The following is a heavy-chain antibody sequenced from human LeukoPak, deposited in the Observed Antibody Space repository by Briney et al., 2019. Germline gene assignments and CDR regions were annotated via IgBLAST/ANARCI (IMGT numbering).Heavy chain of an antibody. D-gene: IGHD1-1*01. CDR3: VRDHSPQLNRRHFYYGMDV. V-gene: IGHV3-21*01. CDR2: IGSSSSYK. CDR1: RFTFSSYS. J-gene: IGHJ6*02. Sequence: GGSLRLSCAASRFTFSSYSMNWVRQAPGKGLEWVSSIGSSSSYKYYAASVKGRFTISRDNAKNSLYLQMNSLRAEDTAVYYCVRDHSPQLNRRHFYYGMDVWGQGTTVTVSS.